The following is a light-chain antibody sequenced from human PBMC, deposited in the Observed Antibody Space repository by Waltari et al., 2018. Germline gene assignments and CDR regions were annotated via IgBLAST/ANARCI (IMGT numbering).Light chain of an antibody. CDR2: DVS. J-gene: IGLJ2*01. Sequence: QSALTQPPSVSGSPGQSVTISCTGTSSDVGSYNRVSWYQQPPGTAPKLMIYDVSNRPPGVPDRFYGSKSGTTASLTISEHQAEDEADYYCSSYTSSSAYVLFGGGTKLTVL. V-gene: IGLV2-18*02. CDR3: SSYTSSSAYVL. CDR1: SSDVGSYNR.